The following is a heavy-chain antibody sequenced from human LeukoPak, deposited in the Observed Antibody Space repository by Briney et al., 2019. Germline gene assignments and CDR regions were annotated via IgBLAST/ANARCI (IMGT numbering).Heavy chain of an antibody. CDR2: IWYDGSNK. V-gene: IGHV3-33*01. J-gene: IGHJ4*03. D-gene: IGHD5-12*01. CDR1: GFTFSSYG. Sequence: GGSLRLSCAASGFTFSSYGMHWVRQAPGKGLEWVAVIWYDGSNKYYADSVKGRFTISRDNSKNTLYLQMNSLRAEDTAVYYCARARSGYDYLDYWGQGTTVTVSS. CDR3: ARARSGYDYLDY.